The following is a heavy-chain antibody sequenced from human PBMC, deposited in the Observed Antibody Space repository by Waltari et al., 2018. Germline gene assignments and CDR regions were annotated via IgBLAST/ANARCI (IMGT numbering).Heavy chain of an antibody. CDR3: ARVRLRCTPVPYYYYGMDV. CDR1: GFTFSSYA. V-gene: IGHV3-30*01. D-gene: IGHD3-3*01. CDR2: ISYDGSNK. J-gene: IGHJ6*02. Sequence: QVQLVESGGGVVQPGRSLRLSCAASGFTFSSYAMHWVRQAPGKGLEWVAVISYDGSNKYYADSVKGRFTISRDNSKNTLYLQMNSLRAEDTAVYYCARVRLRCTPVPYYYYGMDVWGQGTTVTVSS.